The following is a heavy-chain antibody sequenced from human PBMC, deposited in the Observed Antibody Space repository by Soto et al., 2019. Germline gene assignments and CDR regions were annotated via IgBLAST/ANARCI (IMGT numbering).Heavy chain of an antibody. CDR3: VRLIGNSWLDF. Sequence: SQTLSXTCVISGDSXSSSSVTWNWXRQSPSRGLEWLGRTYYRSKWYNDYAESVKSRITINPDTSKNQFSLHLNSVTPEDTAVYYCVRLIGNSWLDFWGQGTLVTVSS. CDR2: TYYRSKWYN. D-gene: IGHD1-26*01. J-gene: IGHJ5*01. V-gene: IGHV6-1*01. CDR1: GDSXSSSSVT.